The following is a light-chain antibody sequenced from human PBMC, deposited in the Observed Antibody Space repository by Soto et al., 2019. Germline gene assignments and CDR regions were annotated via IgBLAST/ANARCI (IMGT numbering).Light chain of an antibody. J-gene: IGKJ5*01. CDR1: QTVDTN. CDR3: QQYNNWPAIT. V-gene: IGKV3D-15*01. Sequence: EIVLTQSPGTLSLSPGERATLSCRASQTVDTNYLAWYQQIPGQAPRLLIYGASTRATGIPATFSGSGSGTQFTLTISSLQSEDFAVYYCQQYNNWPAITFGQGTRLEIK. CDR2: GAS.